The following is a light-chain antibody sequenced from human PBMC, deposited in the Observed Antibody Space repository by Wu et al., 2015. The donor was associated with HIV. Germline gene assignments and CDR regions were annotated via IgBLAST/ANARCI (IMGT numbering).Light chain of an antibody. J-gene: IGKJ4*01. CDR1: QSISNN. Sequence: EIVMTQSPATLSVSAGERATLSCRASQSISNNLAWYQQKPGQAPRLLIYGASSRATGIPARFSGSGSGTDFTLTISGMQSEDFAVYYCQHYNNLPLTFGGGTKVEIK. CDR3: QHYNNLPLT. CDR2: GAS. V-gene: IGKV3-15*01.